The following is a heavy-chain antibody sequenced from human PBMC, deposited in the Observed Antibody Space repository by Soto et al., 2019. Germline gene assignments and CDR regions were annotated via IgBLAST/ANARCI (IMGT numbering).Heavy chain of an antibody. CDR3: ARDRGLGSGWYGWFGP. J-gene: IGHJ5*02. CDR2: IYYSEST. CDR1: GGSISSYF. Sequence: SETLSLTCTVSGGSISSYFWSWIRQPPGKGLEWIGYIYYSESTNYNPSLKSRVTISVDTSKNQFSLKLSSVTTADTAVYYCARDRGLGSGWYGWFGPWGQGTLVTVSS. D-gene: IGHD6-19*01. V-gene: IGHV4-59*01.